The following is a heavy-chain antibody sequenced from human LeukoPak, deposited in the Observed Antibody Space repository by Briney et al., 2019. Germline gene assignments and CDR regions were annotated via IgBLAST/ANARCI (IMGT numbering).Heavy chain of an antibody. J-gene: IGHJ5*02. V-gene: IGHV3-7*01. Sequence: GGSLRLSCAASGFTFRSYWMTWVRQSPGKGLEWVANIKQDGSETYHVDSVKGRFTISRDNAKDSLYLEMNSLRAEDTAVYYCARGGIAVASLSQRFDPWGQGTLVTVSS. CDR1: GFTFRSYW. CDR2: IKQDGSET. D-gene: IGHD6-19*01. CDR3: ARGGIAVASLSQRFDP.